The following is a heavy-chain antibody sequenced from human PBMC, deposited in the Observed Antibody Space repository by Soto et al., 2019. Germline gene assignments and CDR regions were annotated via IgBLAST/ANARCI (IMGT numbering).Heavy chain of an antibody. CDR3: ARDLPSTSDSTWGNFRFSSSGLFDP. CDR1: ADSISTFY. J-gene: IGHJ5*02. D-gene: IGHD3-16*02. Sequence: SETLSLTCTVSADSISTFYWSWIRQAPGKGLEWIGSMYHSGSTYYNPSLKGRVAISLDSSKNQFFLTLTSVTAADTAVYYCARDLPSTSDSTWGNFRFSSSGLFDPWGLGTLVTVSS. CDR2: MYHSGST. V-gene: IGHV4-59*12.